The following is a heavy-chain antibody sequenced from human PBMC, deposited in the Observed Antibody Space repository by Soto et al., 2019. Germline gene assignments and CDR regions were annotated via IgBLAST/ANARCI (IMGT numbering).Heavy chain of an antibody. CDR3: AAPNTSSTVTPGNFDY. V-gene: IGHV1-58*01. CDR1: GFTFTSSS. J-gene: IGHJ4*02. D-gene: IGHD4-17*01. CDR2: IVVGSGNT. Sequence: SVKVSCKASGFTFTSSSVQWVRQARGQRLEWIGWIVVGSGNTNYAQKFQERVTITRDMSTSTAYMELSSLRSEDTAVYYCAAPNTSSTVTPGNFDYWGQGTLVTVS.